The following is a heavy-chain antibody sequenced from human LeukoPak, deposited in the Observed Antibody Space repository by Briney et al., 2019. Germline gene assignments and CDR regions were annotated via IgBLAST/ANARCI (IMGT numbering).Heavy chain of an antibody. Sequence: EGSLRLSCAASGFTFSSYSMMWVRQAPGKGLEWVSYISSSSTTIHYADSVKGRFTISRDNAKNSVYLQMNSLRAEDTAVYYCAKGSGWYFDYWGQGTLVTVSS. J-gene: IGHJ4*02. V-gene: IGHV3-48*01. CDR1: GFTFSSYS. CDR2: ISSSSTTI. D-gene: IGHD6-19*01. CDR3: AKGSGWYFDY.